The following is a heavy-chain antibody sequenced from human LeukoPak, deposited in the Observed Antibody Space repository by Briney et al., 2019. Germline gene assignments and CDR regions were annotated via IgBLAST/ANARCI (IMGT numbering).Heavy chain of an antibody. J-gene: IGHJ3*02. V-gene: IGHV4-34*01. CDR1: GGSISSYY. D-gene: IGHD3-22*01. CDR3: ARGLPPVYDSSGYDAFDI. Sequence: SETLSLTCTVSGGSISSYYWSWLRQPPGKGLEWIGEINHSGSTNYNPSLKSRVTISVDTSKNQFSLKLSSVTAADTAVYYCARGLPPVYDSSGYDAFDIWGQGTMVTVSS. CDR2: INHSGST.